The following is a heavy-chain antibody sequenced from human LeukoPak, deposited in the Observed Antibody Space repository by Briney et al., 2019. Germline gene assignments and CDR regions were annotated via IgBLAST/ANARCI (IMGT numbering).Heavy chain of an antibody. CDR1: GGSISSSSYY. CDR3: ARAEGGHTIFGVVPKYFQH. V-gene: IGHV4-39*01. Sequence: SETLSLTCTVSGGSISSSSYYWGWIRQPPGKGLEWIGSIYYSGSTYYNPFLKSRVTISVDTSKNQFSLKLSSVTAADTAVYYCARAEGGHTIFGVVPKYFQHWGQGTLVTVSS. CDR2: IYYSGST. J-gene: IGHJ1*01. D-gene: IGHD3-3*01.